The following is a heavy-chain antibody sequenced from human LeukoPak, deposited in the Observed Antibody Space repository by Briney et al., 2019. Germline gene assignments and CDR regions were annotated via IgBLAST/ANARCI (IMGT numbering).Heavy chain of an antibody. J-gene: IGHJ4*02. CDR1: GGSISSYY. CDR2: ISTSGS. Sequence: SETLSLICTVSGGSISSYYWSWIRQPAGKGLEWIGRISTSGSNYNPSLKSRVTMSVDTSKNQFSLKLRSVTAADTAVYYCAREGRGSTPGYWGQGTLVTVSS. D-gene: IGHD2-15*01. V-gene: IGHV4-4*07. CDR3: AREGRGSTPGY.